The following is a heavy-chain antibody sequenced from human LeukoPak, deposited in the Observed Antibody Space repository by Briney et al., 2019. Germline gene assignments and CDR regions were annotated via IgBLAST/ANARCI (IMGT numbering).Heavy chain of an antibody. CDR3: ANFRDYYDSDY. Sequence: GGSLRLSCAASGSTFSSYAMSWVRQAPGKGLEWVSAISGSGGSTYYADSVKGRFTISRDNSKNTLYLQMNSLRAEDTAVYYCANFRDYYDSDYWGQGTLVTVSS. J-gene: IGHJ4*02. CDR1: GSTFSSYA. V-gene: IGHV3-23*01. D-gene: IGHD3-22*01. CDR2: ISGSGGST.